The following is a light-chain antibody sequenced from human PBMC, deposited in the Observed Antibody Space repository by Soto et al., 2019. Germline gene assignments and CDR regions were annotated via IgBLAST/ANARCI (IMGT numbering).Light chain of an antibody. Sequence: DIQMTQSPSTLSASVGDRVTITCRASQSISTWLAWYQQKPGKAPKRLIYAASTVQSGVPSRFSGSGSGTECTLTISSLQPEDVATYYCLQLNTYPWTFGQGTKVDIK. CDR1: QSISTW. CDR2: AAS. CDR3: LQLNTYPWT. J-gene: IGKJ1*01. V-gene: IGKV1-5*01.